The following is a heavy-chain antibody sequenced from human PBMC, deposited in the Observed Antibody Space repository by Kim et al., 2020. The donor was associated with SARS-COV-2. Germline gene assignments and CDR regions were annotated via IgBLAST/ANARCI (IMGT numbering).Heavy chain of an antibody. CDR1: GGSISSGGYY. D-gene: IGHD6-13*01. CDR3: ARDGSAAGINDAFDI. Sequence: SETLSLTCTVSGGSISSGGYYWSWIRQHPGKGLEWIGYIYYSGSTYYNPSLKSRVTISVDTSKNQFSLKLSSVTAADTAVYYCARDGSAAGINDAFDIWGQGTMVTVSS. CDR2: IYYSGST. J-gene: IGHJ3*02. V-gene: IGHV4-31*03.